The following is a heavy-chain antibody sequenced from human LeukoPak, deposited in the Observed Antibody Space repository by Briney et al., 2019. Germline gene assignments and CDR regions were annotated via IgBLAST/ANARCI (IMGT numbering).Heavy chain of an antibody. J-gene: IGHJ4*02. CDR2: ISVSGATT. Sequence: GGSLRLSCAAPGFTFSNYAMSWVRQTPGKGVDWVSGISVSGATTYYANSVKGRFTISRDNSKNTLNLQMNSLRAEDTAVYYCARDPSGSSSGWYHFDYWGQGSLVTVSS. V-gene: IGHV3-23*01. D-gene: IGHD6-19*01. CDR1: GFTFSNYA. CDR3: ARDPSGSSSGWYHFDY.